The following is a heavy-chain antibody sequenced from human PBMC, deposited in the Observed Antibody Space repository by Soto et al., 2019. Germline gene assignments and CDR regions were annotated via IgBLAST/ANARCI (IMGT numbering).Heavy chain of an antibody. Sequence: EVQVVESGGGLVQPGGSLRLSCAASGFSVTNNYMNWVRQAPGKGLERVSIIDIGGNTYYAASVKDRFTISRDNSRNTLYLHMDRLRAEDTAVYYCARGRGSTGYLGREHYFDYWGQGTLVTVSP. D-gene: IGHD2-2*01. V-gene: IGHV3-66*01. J-gene: IGHJ4*02. CDR2: IDIGGNT. CDR3: ARGRGSTGYLGREHYFDY. CDR1: GFSVTNNY.